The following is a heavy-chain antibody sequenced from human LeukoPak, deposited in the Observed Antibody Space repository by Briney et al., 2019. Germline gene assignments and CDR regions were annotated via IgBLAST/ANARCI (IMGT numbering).Heavy chain of an antibody. D-gene: IGHD5-24*01. V-gene: IGHV3-53*04. CDR3: ASISRDGYNYYFDY. CDR1: GFTVSSNY. Sequence: GGSLRLSCAASGFTVSSNYMSWVRQAPGKGLEWVSVIYSGGSTYYADSVKGRFTISGHNSKNTLYLQMNSLRAEDTAVYYCASISRDGYNYYFDYWGQGTLVTVSS. CDR2: IYSGGST. J-gene: IGHJ4*02.